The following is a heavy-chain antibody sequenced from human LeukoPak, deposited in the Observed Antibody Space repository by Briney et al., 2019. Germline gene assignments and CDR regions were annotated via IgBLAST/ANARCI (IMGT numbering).Heavy chain of an antibody. CDR2: INHSGIT. CDR1: GGSFNPYY. J-gene: IGHJ4*02. D-gene: IGHD3-22*01. Sequence: SETLSLTCAVYGGSFNPYYWSWIRQPPGKGLEWIGEINHSGITNYNPSLKSRVTISVDTSKNHFSLKLTSVTAADTAVYFCARRRDNTGYFSFDYWGQGTLVTVSS. V-gene: IGHV4-34*01. CDR3: ARRRDNTGYFSFDY.